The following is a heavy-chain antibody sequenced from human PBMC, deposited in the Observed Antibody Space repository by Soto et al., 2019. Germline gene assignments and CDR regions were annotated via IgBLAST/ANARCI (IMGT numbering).Heavy chain of an antibody. J-gene: IGHJ4*02. D-gene: IGHD3-10*01. V-gene: IGHV1-18*01. CDR1: GYTFTSYG. CDR3: ARFLPYYGSGSYPEEDY. Sequence: ASVKVSCKASGYTFTSYGISWVRQAPGQGLEWMGWISAYNGNTNYAQKLQGRVTMTTDTSTSTAYMELRSLRSDDTAVYYCARFLPYYGSGSYPEEDYWGQGTLVTVSS. CDR2: ISAYNGNT.